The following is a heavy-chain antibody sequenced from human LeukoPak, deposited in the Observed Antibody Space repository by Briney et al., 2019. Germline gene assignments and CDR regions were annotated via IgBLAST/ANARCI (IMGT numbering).Heavy chain of an antibody. J-gene: IGHJ4*02. Sequence: GGSLRLSCAASGFTFSNYWMNWVRQVPGKGLMWVSRMSGDGSSTNYADSVKGRYTISRDNAKNTLYLQMNSLRAEDTAVYYCARDSGGDYWGQGTLVTVSS. CDR3: ARDSGGDY. CDR2: MSGDGSST. D-gene: IGHD3-10*01. V-gene: IGHV3-74*01. CDR1: GFTFSNYW.